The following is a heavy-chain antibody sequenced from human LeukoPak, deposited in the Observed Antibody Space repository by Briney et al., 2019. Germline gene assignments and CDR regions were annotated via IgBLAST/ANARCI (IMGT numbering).Heavy chain of an antibody. CDR3: ATHRSPSSGSYIAY. Sequence: GGSLRLSCAASGLTFSSYGMHWVRQAPGKGLEWVAVIWYDGSNNDYTESVKGRFTIPRDNSKNTLYLQMNSLRAEDTAVYYCATHRSPSSGSYIAYWGQGTLVTVSS. V-gene: IGHV3-33*01. D-gene: IGHD3-10*01. CDR1: GLTFSSYG. J-gene: IGHJ4*02. CDR2: IWYDGSNN.